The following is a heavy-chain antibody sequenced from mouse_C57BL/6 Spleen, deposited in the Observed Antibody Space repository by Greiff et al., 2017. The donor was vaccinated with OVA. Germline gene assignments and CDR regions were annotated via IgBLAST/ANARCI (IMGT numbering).Heavy chain of an antibody. CDR1: GYTFTDYY. Sequence: VQLQQSGPVLVKPGASVKMSCKASGYTFTDYYMNWVKQSHGKSLEWIGVINPYNGGTSYNQKFKGKATLTVDKSSSTAYMELNSLTSEDSAVYYGAREGYGSSSFAYWGQGTLVTVSA. V-gene: IGHV1-19*01. J-gene: IGHJ3*01. D-gene: IGHD1-1*01. CDR2: INPYNGGT. CDR3: AREGYGSSSFAY.